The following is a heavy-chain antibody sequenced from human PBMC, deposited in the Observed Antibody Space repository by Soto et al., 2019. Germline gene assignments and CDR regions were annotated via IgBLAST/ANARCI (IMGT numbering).Heavy chain of an antibody. CDR2: IWYDGSNK. V-gene: IGHV3-33*01. CDR3: ARGGDRRGYVDYYYGMDV. Sequence: QVQLVESGGGVVQPGRSLRVSCAASGFIFSSYVMHWVRQAPGKGLEWVALIWYDGSNKYYADTVKGRFTISRDNSKNTLYLQMNSQRDEDTGVYYCARGGDRRGYVDYYYGMDVWGQGTTVTVSS. D-gene: IGHD2-2*01. CDR1: GFIFSSYV. J-gene: IGHJ6*01.